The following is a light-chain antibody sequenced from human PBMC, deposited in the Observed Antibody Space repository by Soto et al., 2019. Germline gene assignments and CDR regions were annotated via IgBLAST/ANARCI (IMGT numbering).Light chain of an antibody. V-gene: IGKV3-20*01. CDR1: QSVSSSS. CDR3: QQYGNSPT. J-gene: IGKJ2*01. Sequence: EIVLRQSPGTLSLSPGERATVSCRASQSVSSSSLAWYQQKPGQGPRLLVYVTSRRATGIPDRFSGSGSGTDFTLTISRLEPEDSAVYYCQQYGNSPTFGQGTKLQIK. CDR2: VTS.